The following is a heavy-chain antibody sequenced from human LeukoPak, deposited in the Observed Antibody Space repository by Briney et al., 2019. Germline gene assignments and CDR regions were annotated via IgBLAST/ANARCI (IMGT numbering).Heavy chain of an antibody. CDR3: ARDPGITMISANAFDI. D-gene: IGHD3-22*01. V-gene: IGHV3-23*01. CDR2: ISGSGGST. CDR1: GFTFSSYA. J-gene: IGHJ3*02. Sequence: GGSLRLSCAASGFTFSSYAMSWVRQAPGKGLEWVSAISGSGGSTYYADSVTGRFTISRDNSKNTLYLQMNSLRAEDTAVYYCARDPGITMISANAFDIWGQGTMVTVSS.